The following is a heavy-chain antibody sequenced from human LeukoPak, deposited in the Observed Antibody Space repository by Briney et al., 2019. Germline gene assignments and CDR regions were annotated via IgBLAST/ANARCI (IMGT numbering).Heavy chain of an antibody. J-gene: IGHJ4*02. CDR3: TRDLGATAY. Sequence: GGSLRLSCAASGFTFSSYSMNWVRQAPGKGLEWVSYISYSSTTIYYADSVMGRFTISRDNAKNSLYLQMNSLRAEDTAVYYCTRDLGATAYFGQGTLVTVSS. D-gene: IGHD1-26*01. V-gene: IGHV3-48*01. CDR2: ISYSSTTI. CDR1: GFTFSSYS.